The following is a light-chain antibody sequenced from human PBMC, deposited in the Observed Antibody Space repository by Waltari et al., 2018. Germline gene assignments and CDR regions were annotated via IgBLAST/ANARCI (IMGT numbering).Light chain of an antibody. CDR2: DVS. CDR3: SSYTSSSTLVV. CDR1: SSAVGGYKY. V-gene: IGLV2-14*03. Sequence: QSALTQPASVSGSPGPSITISCTGTSSAVGGYKYVSWYQQHPGKAPKLMIYDVSNRPSGVSNRFSGSKSGNTASLTISGLQAEDEADYYCSSYTSSSTLVVFGGGTKLTVL. J-gene: IGLJ2*01.